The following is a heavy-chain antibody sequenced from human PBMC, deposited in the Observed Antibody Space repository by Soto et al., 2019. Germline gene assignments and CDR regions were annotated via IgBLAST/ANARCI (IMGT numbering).Heavy chain of an antibody. CDR1: GFSFSEYS. CDR3: AREIIISTGYYFDY. CDR2: ISRGSTTI. D-gene: IGHD3-9*01. Sequence: GGSLRLSCAASGFSFSEYSMNWVRQAPGKGLEWVSYISRGSTTIYYADSVKGRFTISRDGAKNSLYLQMTSLRDEDSAIYYCAREIIISTGYYFDYWGQGTLVTVSS. J-gene: IGHJ4*02. V-gene: IGHV3-48*02.